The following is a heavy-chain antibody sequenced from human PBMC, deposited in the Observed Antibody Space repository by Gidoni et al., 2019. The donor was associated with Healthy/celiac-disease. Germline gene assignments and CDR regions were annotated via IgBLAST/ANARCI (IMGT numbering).Heavy chain of an antibody. J-gene: IGHJ6*02. V-gene: IGHV4-30-4*01. Sequence: QVPLQDSGPGLVTPSHTLSLTCTVSVGSISSGYSYWSWIRQPPGKGLEWIGSIYYSGSTYYNPSLKSRVTISVDTSKNQFSLKLSSVTAADTAVYYCARGPRYYDFWSGYYAYYYGMDVWGQGTTVTVSS. D-gene: IGHD3-3*01. CDR2: IYYSGST. CDR3: ARGPRYYDFWSGYYAYYYGMDV. CDR1: VGSISSGYSY.